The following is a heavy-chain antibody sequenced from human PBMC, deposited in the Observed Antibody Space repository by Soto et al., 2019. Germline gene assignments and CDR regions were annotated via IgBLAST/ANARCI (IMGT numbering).Heavy chain of an antibody. D-gene: IGHD2-2*01. CDR1: GFTLSSYA. CDR2: ISGSGGST. J-gene: IGHJ4*02. V-gene: IGHV3-23*01. CDR3: AKDKGYCSSTSCSPPLAY. Sequence: GGSLRLSCAASGFTLSSYAMSWVRQAPGKGLEWVSAISGSGGSTYYADSVKGRFTISRDNSKNTLYLQMNSLRAEDTAVYYCAKDKGYCSSTSCSPPLAYWGQGTLVTVSS.